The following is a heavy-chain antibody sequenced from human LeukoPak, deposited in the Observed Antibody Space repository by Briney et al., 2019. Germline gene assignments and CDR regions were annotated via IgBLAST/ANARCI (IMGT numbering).Heavy chain of an antibody. CDR2: ISGSGGST. CDR3: AKIRHIVVVTAIDY. Sequence: GGSLRLSCAASGFTFSSYAMNWVRQAPGKGLEWVSAISGSGGSTYYADSVKGRFTISRDNSKNTLYLQMNSLRAEDTAVYYCAKIRHIVVVTAIDYWDQGTLVTVSS. J-gene: IGHJ4*02. D-gene: IGHD2-21*02. CDR1: GFTFSSYA. V-gene: IGHV3-23*01.